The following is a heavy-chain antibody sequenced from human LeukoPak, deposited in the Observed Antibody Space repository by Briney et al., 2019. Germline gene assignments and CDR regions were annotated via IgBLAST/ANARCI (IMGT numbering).Heavy chain of an antibody. D-gene: IGHD1-26*01. CDR3: ASTYSGSYDSFDY. V-gene: IGHV3-53*01. CDR2: IYSGGST. CDR1: GFTVSSNY. Sequence: GGSLRLPCAASGFTVSSNYMSWVRQAPGKGLEWVSVIYSGGSTYYADSVKGRFTISRDNSKNTLYLQMNSLRAEDTAVYYCASTYSGSYDSFDYWGQGTLVTVSS. J-gene: IGHJ4*02.